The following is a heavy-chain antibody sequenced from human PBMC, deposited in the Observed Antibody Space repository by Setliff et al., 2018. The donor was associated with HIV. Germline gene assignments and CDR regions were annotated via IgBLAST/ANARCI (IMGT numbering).Heavy chain of an antibody. Sequence: ASVKVSCKASGYSFTDYYIHWVRQAPGQGLEWMGWINPKSDGTNYAQKFQGWITMTRDTSISTAYMELSRLRSDDTAVYYCARGVVLMGITTRWFDPWGQGTQVTVSS. V-gene: IGHV1-2*04. J-gene: IGHJ5*02. CDR2: INPKSDGT. CDR3: ARGVVLMGITTRWFDP. D-gene: IGHD3-22*01. CDR1: GYSFTDYY.